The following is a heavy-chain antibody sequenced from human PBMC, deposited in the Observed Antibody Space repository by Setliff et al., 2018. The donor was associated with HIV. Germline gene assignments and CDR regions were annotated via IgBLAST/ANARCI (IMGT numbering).Heavy chain of an antibody. CDR1: GGSFTNYY. D-gene: IGHD2-2*01. Sequence: SETLSLTCVVYGGSFTNYYWSWIRQPPGKGLECIGEINHSGSTNYNPSLKSRVTISVDTSKNQFSLRLSSVTAADTAVYFCARKVGGDFDYWGQGTLVTVSS. CDR2: INHSGST. CDR3: ARKVGGDFDY. V-gene: IGHV4-34*01. J-gene: IGHJ4*02.